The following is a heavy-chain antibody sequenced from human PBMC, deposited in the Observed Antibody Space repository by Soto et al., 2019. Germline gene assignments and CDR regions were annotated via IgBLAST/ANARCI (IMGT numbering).Heavy chain of an antibody. J-gene: IGHJ4*02. V-gene: IGHV1-69*04. CDR2: IIPILGIA. Sequence: SVKVSCKASGGTFSSYTISWVRQAPGQGLEWMGRIIPILGIANYAQKFQGRVTITADKSTSTAYMELSSLRSEDTAVYYCARESRVRGAYLYYFDYWGQGTLVTVSS. CDR1: GGTFSSYT. CDR3: ARESRVRGAYLYYFDY. D-gene: IGHD3-10*01.